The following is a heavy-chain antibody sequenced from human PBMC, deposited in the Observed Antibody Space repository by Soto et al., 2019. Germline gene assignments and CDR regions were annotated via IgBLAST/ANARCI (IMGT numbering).Heavy chain of an antibody. CDR2: IWYDGFNK. CDR1: GFTFSSYG. Sequence: PGGSLRLSCAACGFTFSSYGMHWVRQAPGKGLEWVAVIWYDGFNKYYADSVKGRFTISRDNSKNTLYLQMNSLRAEDTAVYYCAREYSSVWYGRYWGQGSLVTVSS. CDR3: AREYSSVWYGRY. J-gene: IGHJ4*02. V-gene: IGHV3-33*01. D-gene: IGHD6-19*01.